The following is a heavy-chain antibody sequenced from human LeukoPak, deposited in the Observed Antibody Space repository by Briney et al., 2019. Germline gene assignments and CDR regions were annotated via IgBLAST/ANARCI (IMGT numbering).Heavy chain of an antibody. V-gene: IGHV4-61*02. J-gene: IGHJ4*02. CDR2: IYTSGST. CDR1: GGSISSGSYY. CDR3: AGYGYGPANDY. Sequence: PSETLSLTCTVSGGSISSGSYYWSWIRQPAGKGLEWIGRIYTSGSTNYNPSLKSRVTISVDTSKNQFSLKLSSVTAADTAVYYCAGYGYGPANDYWGQGTLVTVSS. D-gene: IGHD5-18*01.